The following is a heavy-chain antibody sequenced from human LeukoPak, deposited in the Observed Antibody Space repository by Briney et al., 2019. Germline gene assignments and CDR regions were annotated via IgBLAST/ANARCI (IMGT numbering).Heavy chain of an antibody. CDR1: GFTFSSYG. J-gene: IGHJ3*02. CDR3: ARILYGSGSYHGLVI. CDR2: ISGSGGST. D-gene: IGHD3-10*01. Sequence: GGSLRLSCAASGFTFSSYGMNWVRQAPGKGLEWVSAISGSGGSTYYADSVEGRFTISRDNSKNTLYLQMNSLRAEDTAVYYCARILYGSGSYHGLVIWGQGTMVTVSS. V-gene: IGHV3-23*01.